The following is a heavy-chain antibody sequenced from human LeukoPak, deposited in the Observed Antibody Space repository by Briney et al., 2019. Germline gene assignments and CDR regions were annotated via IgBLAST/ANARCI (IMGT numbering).Heavy chain of an antibody. Sequence: GGSLRLSCAASGFTFSNYEMNWVRQAPRKVLEWVSYIDSSGGTVNFADSVQGRFTVYRDNAQDSLYLQMNRLRGDDTAVYFCARDAGSSAWSGGFDYWGQGALVTVSS. CDR2: IDSSGGTV. D-gene: IGHD6-19*01. CDR3: ARDAGSSAWSGGFDY. CDR1: GFTFSNYE. V-gene: IGHV3-48*03. J-gene: IGHJ4*02.